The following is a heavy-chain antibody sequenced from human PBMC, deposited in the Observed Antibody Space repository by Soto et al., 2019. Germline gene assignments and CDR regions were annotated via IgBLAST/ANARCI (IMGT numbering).Heavy chain of an antibody. J-gene: IGHJ4*02. CDR3: ARVPGEIDSGSYFRSTQWIDY. V-gene: IGHV1-18*01. CDR2: ISAYNGNT. CDR1: GYTFTSYG. Sequence: GASVKVSCKASGYTFTSYGISWVRQAPGQGLEWMGWISAYNGNTNYAQKLQGRVTMTTDTSTSTAYMELRSLRSDDTAVYYCARVPGEIDSGSYFRSTQWIDYWGQGTLVTVSS. D-gene: IGHD1-26*01.